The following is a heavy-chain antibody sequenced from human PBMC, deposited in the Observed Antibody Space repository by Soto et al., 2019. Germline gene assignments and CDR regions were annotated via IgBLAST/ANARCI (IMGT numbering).Heavy chain of an antibody. CDR3: ARVLEFRDGYMSHFDF. J-gene: IGHJ4*02. CDR1: GGTFRNYP. V-gene: IGHV1-69*01. D-gene: IGHD5-12*01. Sequence: QVQLVQSGAEVKKPGSSVKVSCKAAGGTFRNYPFSWVRQAPGQGLEWMGGIIPVVGIPNYAQKFQGRVTITADESTTTVYMELSSLRSEDTAVYYCARVLEFRDGYMSHFDFWGQGTQVTVSS. CDR2: IIPVVGIP.